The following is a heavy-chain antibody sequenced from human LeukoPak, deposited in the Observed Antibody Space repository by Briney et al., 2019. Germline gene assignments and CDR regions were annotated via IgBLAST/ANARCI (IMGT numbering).Heavy chain of an antibody. V-gene: IGHV4-34*01. CDR1: GGSFSDYA. Sequence: SETLSLTCAVFGGSFSDYAWTWIRQPPGKGLEWIGSIYYSGSTYYNPSLKSRVTISVDTSKNQFSLKLSSVTAADTAVYYCARGEYYYDSSGYYYSWSAFDIWGQGTMVTVSS. CDR2: IYYSGST. J-gene: IGHJ3*02. CDR3: ARGEYYYDSSGYYYSWSAFDI. D-gene: IGHD3-22*01.